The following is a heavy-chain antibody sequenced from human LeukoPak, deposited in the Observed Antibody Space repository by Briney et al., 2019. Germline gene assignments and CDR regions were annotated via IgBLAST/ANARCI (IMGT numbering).Heavy chain of an antibody. CDR1: GYSFTSYW. CDR3: ARLLYYYDSSGYYYSYYFDY. J-gene: IGHJ4*02. CDR2: IAPSDSYT. V-gene: IGHV5-10-1*01. Sequence: GEALKISCKGSGYSFTSYWISWVRQMPGKGLEWMGRIAPSDSYTNYSPSFQGHVTISADKSISTAYLQWSSLKASDTAMYYCARLLYYYDSSGYYYSYYFDYWGQGTLVTVSS. D-gene: IGHD3-22*01.